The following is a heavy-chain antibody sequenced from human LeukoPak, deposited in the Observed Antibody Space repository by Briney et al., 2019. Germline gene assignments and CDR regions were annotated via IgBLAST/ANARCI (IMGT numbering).Heavy chain of an antibody. Sequence: PGGSLRLSCAASGFTFSSYSMNWVRQAPGKGLEWVSSISSSSSYIYYADSVKGRFTISRDNAKNSLYLQMNSLRAEDTAVYYCAREGRSYDYVWGSYRSPFDYWGQGTLVTVSS. D-gene: IGHD3-16*02. CDR3: AREGRSYDYVWGSYRSPFDY. J-gene: IGHJ4*02. CDR2: ISSSSSYI. CDR1: GFTFSSYS. V-gene: IGHV3-21*01.